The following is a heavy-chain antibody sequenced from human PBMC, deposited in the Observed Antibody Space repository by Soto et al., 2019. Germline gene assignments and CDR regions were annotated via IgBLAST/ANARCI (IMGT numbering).Heavy chain of an antibody. CDR3: ARHIGQTTVTTYYYYYMDV. Sequence: SETLSLTCTVSGGSISSSSYYWGWIRQPPGKGLEWIGSIYYSGSTYYNPSLKSRVTISVDTSKNQFSLKLSSVTAADTAVYYCARHIGQTTVTTYYYYYMDVWGKGTTVTVSS. D-gene: IGHD4-17*01. CDR1: GGSISSSSYY. CDR2: IYYSGST. J-gene: IGHJ6*03. V-gene: IGHV4-39*01.